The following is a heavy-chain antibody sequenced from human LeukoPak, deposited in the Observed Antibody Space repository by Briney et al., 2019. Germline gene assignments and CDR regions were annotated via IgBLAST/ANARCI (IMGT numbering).Heavy chain of an antibody. CDR2: INHSGST. V-gene: IGHV4-34*01. J-gene: IGHJ4*02. D-gene: IGHD6-6*01. Sequence: KPSETLSLTCAVYGGSFSGYYWSWIRQPPGKGLEWIGEINHSGSTNYNPSLKSRVTISVDTSKNQFSLKLSSVTAADTAVYYCAREDQYSSSSGDYWGQGTLVTVSS. CDR3: AREDQYSSSSGDY. CDR1: GGSFSGYY.